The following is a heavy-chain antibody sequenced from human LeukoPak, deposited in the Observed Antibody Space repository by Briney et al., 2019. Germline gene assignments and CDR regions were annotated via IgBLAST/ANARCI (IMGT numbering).Heavy chain of an antibody. CDR1: GFPFSSYA. D-gene: IGHD5-18*01. J-gene: IGHJ4*02. CDR3: AKDVSQNTAMNY. Sequence: GGSLRLSCAASGFPFSSYAMSWVRQAPGKGLEWVSAISGSGGSTYYADSVKGRFTISRDNSKNTLYLQMNSLRAEDTAVYYCAKDVSQNTAMNYWGQGTLVTVSS. CDR2: ISGSGGST. V-gene: IGHV3-23*01.